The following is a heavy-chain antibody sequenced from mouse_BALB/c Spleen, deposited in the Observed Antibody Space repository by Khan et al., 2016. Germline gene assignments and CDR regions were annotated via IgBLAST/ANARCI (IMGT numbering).Heavy chain of an antibody. CDR3: ARYYYGNYYAMDY. CDR1: GYTFTNYG. Sequence: QVQLVQSGPELKKPGETVKISCKASGYTFTNYGMNWVKQAPGKGLKWMGWINTYTGEPTYADDFKGRFAFSLETSASTAYLQINNLKSEDMATDFWARYYYGNYYAMDYWGQGTSVTVSS. V-gene: IGHV9-1*02. D-gene: IGHD2-1*01. J-gene: IGHJ4*01. CDR2: INTYTGEP.